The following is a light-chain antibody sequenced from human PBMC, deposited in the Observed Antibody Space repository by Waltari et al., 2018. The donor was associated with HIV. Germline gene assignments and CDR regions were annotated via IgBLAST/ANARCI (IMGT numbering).Light chain of an antibody. CDR1: SSDVGGYNQ. V-gene: IGLV2-14*03. CDR2: DVS. J-gene: IGLJ3*02. Sequence: QSALTQPASVSGSLGQSITISCTGTSSDVGGYNQVSWHQQRPGKAPRLMIYDVSTRPSGVSDRFSGSKSGNTASLTISGLQAEDEADYYCSSFTITNTWVFGGGTEVTVL. CDR3: SSFTITNTWV.